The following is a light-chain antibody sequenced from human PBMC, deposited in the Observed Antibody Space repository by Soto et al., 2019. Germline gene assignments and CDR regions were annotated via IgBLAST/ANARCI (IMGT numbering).Light chain of an antibody. CDR1: SSDVGGYKY. V-gene: IGLV2-8*01. Sequence: QSALTQPPSASGSPGQSVTISCTGSSSDVGGYKYVSWYQQHPGKAPKLIIFEVNKRPSGVPDRFSGSKSGNTASLTVSGLQAEDEADYYCSSYAGINSAGVFGAGTKLTVL. CDR2: EVN. J-gene: IGLJ1*01. CDR3: SSYAGINSAGV.